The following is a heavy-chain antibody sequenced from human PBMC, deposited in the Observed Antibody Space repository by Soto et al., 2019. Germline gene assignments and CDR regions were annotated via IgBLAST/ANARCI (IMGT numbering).Heavy chain of an antibody. CDR1: GYTFTGYY. Sequence: QVQLVQSGAEVKKPGASVKVSCKASGYTFTGYYMHWVRQAPGQGLEWMGWINPNSGGTNYAQKFQGRVTMTRDTSISTAYMELSRLRSDDTAVYYCAIDYGGNPEGVLSVFDYWGQGTLVTVSS. V-gene: IGHV1-2*02. J-gene: IGHJ4*02. D-gene: IGHD4-17*01. CDR2: INPNSGGT. CDR3: AIDYGGNPEGVLSVFDY.